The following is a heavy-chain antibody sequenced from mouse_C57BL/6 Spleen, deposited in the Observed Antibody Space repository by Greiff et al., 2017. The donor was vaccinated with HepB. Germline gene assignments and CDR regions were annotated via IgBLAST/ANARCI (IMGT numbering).Heavy chain of an antibody. CDR1: GYTFTDYE. V-gene: IGHV1-15*01. Sequence: VQLQQSGAELVRPGASVTLSCKASGYTFTDYEMHWVKQTPVHGLEWIGAIDPETGGTAYNQKFKGKAILTADKSSSTAYMELRSLTSEDSAVYYCTRAGNYYGFDYWGQGTTLTVSS. J-gene: IGHJ2*01. CDR2: IDPETGGT. CDR3: TRAGNYYGFDY. D-gene: IGHD1-1*01.